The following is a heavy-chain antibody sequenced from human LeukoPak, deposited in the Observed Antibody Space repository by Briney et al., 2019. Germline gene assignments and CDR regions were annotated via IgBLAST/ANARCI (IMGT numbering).Heavy chain of an antibody. CDR1: GGSVGSSNW. CDR3: AGSIAVLAGYYYGMDV. D-gene: IGHD6-6*01. V-gene: IGHV4-4*02. CDR2: INLRGST. Sequence: SETLSLTCAVSGGSVGSSNWWTWVRQPPGKGLEWIGEINLRGSTNYNPSLKSRVTISLDESKNQFSLKLNSVTAADTAVYYCAGSIAVLAGYYYGMDVWGQGTTVAVSS. J-gene: IGHJ6*02.